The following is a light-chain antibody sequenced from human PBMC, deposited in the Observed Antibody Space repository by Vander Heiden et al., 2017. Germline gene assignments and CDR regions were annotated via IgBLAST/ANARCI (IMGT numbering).Light chain of an antibody. CDR3: SSYTSSSHV. CDR1: SSDVGGYNY. J-gene: IGLJ1*01. Sequence: QSALTQPASVSGSPGQSITLSCTGTSSDVGGYNYVSWYQQHPGKAPKLMIYDVSNRPSGVSNRFSGSKSGNTASLTISGLQAEDEADYYCSSYTSSSHVFGTGTKVTVL. V-gene: IGLV2-14*01. CDR2: DVS.